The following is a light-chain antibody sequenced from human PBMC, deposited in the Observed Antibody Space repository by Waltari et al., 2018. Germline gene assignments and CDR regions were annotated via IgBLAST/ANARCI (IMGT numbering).Light chain of an antibody. CDR3: QKYGTLPAT. V-gene: IGKV3-20*01. J-gene: IGKJ1*01. Sequence: EIVLTQSPGTLSLSPGERATLSCRASQSVSRTLAWYQQKPGQAPSCLIYDASSRATGIPDRFSGSGSGTDFSLTISRLEPEDFAVYYCQKYGTLPATFGQGTKVEIK. CDR2: DAS. CDR1: QSVSRT.